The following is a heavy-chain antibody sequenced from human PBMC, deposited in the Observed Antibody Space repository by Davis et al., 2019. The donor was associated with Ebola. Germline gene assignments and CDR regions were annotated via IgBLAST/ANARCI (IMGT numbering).Heavy chain of an antibody. D-gene: IGHD5-24*01. CDR3: AREKGLQFYHYGMDV. CDR2: ISYDGSNK. CDR1: GFTFSSYG. J-gene: IGHJ6*04. Sequence: PGGSLRLSCAASGFTFSSYGMHWVRQAPGKGLEWVAVISYDGSNKYYADSVKGRFTISRDNSKNTLYLQMNSLRAEDTAVYYCAREKGLQFYHYGMDVWGKGTTVTVSS. V-gene: IGHV3-30*03.